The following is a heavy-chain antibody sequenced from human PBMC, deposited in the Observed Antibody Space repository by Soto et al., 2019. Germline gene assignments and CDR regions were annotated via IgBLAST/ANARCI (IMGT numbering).Heavy chain of an antibody. V-gene: IGHV4-31*03. CDR1: GGSISSGGYY. Sequence: QVQLQESGPGLVKPSQTLSLTCTVSGGSISSGGYYWPWIRQHPGKGLEWIGYIYYSGSTYYNPSHKCRVTISVDTSKNQFSLKLSSVTAADTAVYYCARVCGGNCHYGMDVWGQGTTVTVSS. CDR2: IYYSGST. CDR3: ARVCGGNCHYGMDV. D-gene: IGHD2-21*02. J-gene: IGHJ6*02.